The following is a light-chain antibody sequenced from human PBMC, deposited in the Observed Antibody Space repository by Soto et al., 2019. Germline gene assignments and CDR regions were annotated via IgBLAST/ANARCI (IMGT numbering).Light chain of an antibody. CDR2: LNSDGSH. CDR3: QTWGSGIVV. CDR1: SGHSNYA. V-gene: IGLV4-69*01. Sequence: QLVLTQSPSASASLGASVKLTCTLSSGHSNYAIAWHQQQSEKGPRYLMKLNSDGSHSQGDGIPDRFSGSSSGAEGYLTISSLQSEDEADYYCQTWGSGIVVFGGGTKLTVL. J-gene: IGLJ2*01.